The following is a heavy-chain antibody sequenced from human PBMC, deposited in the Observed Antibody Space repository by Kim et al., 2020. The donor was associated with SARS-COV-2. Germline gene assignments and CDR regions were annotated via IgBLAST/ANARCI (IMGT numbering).Heavy chain of an antibody. V-gene: IGHV4-39*01. Sequence: SETLSLTCNVSGGSISSSSHYWGWIRQPPGKGLELIGSLYYTGSTYYNPSLKSRVTMSIDSSKRQFSLKLNSVTAADTAVYYCARLPSSRSNWFRSYYG. CDR2: LYYTGST. J-gene: IGHJ6*01. CDR1: GGSISSSSHY. D-gene: IGHD6-13*01. CDR3: ARLPSSRSNWFRSYYG.